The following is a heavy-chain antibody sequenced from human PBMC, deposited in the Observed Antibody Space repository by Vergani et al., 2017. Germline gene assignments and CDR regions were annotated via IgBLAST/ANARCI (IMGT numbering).Heavy chain of an antibody. Sequence: QVQLVESAGGVVQPGRSLTLSCVASGFTFSSHGMHWVRQAPGKGLEWVAVIWYDGSNKYYGDSVKGRFTISRDNSKTKLYLQMNSLRVEDTAVYYCARWVNEKRRDSWGQGTLVTVSS. D-gene: IGHD1-1*01. V-gene: IGHV3-33*01. CDR1: GFTFSSHG. CDR3: ARWVNEKRRDS. CDR2: IWYDGSNK. J-gene: IGHJ5*01.